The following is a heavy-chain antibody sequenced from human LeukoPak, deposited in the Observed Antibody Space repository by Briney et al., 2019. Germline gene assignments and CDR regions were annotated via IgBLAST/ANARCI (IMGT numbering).Heavy chain of an antibody. CDR3: ARAYSSSWYWNWFDP. CDR1: GYSISSGYY. J-gene: IGHJ5*02. V-gene: IGHV4-38-2*02. CDR2: IYPTGSA. D-gene: IGHD6-13*01. Sequence: SETLSLTCTVSGYSISSGYYWGWIRQPPGKGLEWIGNIYPTGSAYYNPSLKSRVTISVDTSKNQFSLKVSSVSAADTAVYYCARAYSSSWYWNWFDPWGQGTPVTVSS.